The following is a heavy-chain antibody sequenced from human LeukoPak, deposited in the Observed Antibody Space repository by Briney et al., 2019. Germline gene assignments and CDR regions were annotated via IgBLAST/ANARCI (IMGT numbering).Heavy chain of an antibody. CDR2: IYYSGST. Sequence: PSETLSLTCTVSGGSISSYYWSWIRQPPGKGLEWIGYIYYSGSTNYNPSLKSRVTISVDTSKNQFSLKLSSVTAADTAVYYCARDGGIYCSGGSCYYGWCFDLWGRGTLVTVSS. D-gene: IGHD2-15*01. CDR1: GGSISSYY. V-gene: IGHV4-59*01. CDR3: ARDGGIYCSGGSCYYGWCFDL. J-gene: IGHJ2*01.